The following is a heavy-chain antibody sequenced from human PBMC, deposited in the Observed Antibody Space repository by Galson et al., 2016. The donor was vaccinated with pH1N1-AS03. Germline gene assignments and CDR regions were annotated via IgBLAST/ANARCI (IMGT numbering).Heavy chain of an antibody. J-gene: IGHJ4*02. Sequence: SLRLSCAASGFTFSDVWMSWVRQAPGKGLEWVSSISSRSSDIYYADSVKGRFTISRDNARRSLYLQMNSLRAEDTAVYYCATNIEQRYTSKWYKFDHWGPGTLVTVSS. CDR3: ATNIEQRYTSKWYKFDH. D-gene: IGHD6-13*01. CDR2: ISSRSSDI. V-gene: IGHV3-11*06. CDR1: GFTFSDVW.